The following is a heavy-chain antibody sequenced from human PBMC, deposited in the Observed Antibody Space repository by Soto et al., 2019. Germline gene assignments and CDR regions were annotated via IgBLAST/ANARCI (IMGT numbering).Heavy chain of an antibody. Sequence: QLQLQESGPGLVKPSETLSLTCTVSGGSISSSSYYWGWIRQPPGKGLEWIGSIYYSGRTYYNPSLKSRVNITVYTSKNQFSLKLSSVTAADTAVYYCARLRGTGIAAEEYYYYGMDVWGQGTTVTVSS. J-gene: IGHJ6*02. CDR1: GGSISSSSYY. D-gene: IGHD6-13*01. V-gene: IGHV4-39*01. CDR3: ARLRGTGIAAEEYYYYGMDV. CDR2: IYYSGRT.